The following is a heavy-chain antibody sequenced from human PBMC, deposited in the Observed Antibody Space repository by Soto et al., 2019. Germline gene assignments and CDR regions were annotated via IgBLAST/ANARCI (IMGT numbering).Heavy chain of an antibody. J-gene: IGHJ4*02. Sequence: LSETLSLTCTVSGGSISSYYWSWIRQPPGKGLEWIGYIYYSGSTNYNPSLKSRVTISVDTSKNQFSLKLSSVTAADTAVYYCARGATADFDYWGQGTLVTVSS. V-gene: IGHV4-59*01. D-gene: IGHD1-26*01. CDR2: IYYSGST. CDR3: ARGATADFDY. CDR1: GGSISSYY.